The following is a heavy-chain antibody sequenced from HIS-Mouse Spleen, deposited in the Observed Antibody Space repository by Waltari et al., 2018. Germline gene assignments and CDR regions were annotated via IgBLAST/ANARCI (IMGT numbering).Heavy chain of an antibody. V-gene: IGHV4-39*07. CDR1: GGSLSSRSSS. CDR3: AREIPYSSSWYDWYFDL. D-gene: IGHD6-13*01. J-gene: IGHJ2*01. CDR2: IYYGGST. Sequence: QLQLQEAGPGLVKPWEALSLNCAVCGGSLSSRSSSWGWLRQPPGKGLEWIVSIYYGGSTYYNPSLKSRVTISVDTSKNQFSLKLSSVTAADTAVYYCAREIPYSSSWYDWYFDLWGRGTLVTVSS.